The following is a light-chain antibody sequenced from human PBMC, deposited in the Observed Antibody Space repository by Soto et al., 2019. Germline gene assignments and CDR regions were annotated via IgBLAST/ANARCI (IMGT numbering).Light chain of an antibody. CDR2: DAS. V-gene: IGKV3-11*01. J-gene: IGKJ5*01. CDR1: RSVSSY. CDR3: QQRSNWPIT. Sequence: ILLAEVPAKMYLSPGESATLSCRATRSVSSYLAWYQQKPGQAPRLLIYDASSRPTDIPARFSGSGSGTDFTLTISSLEPEDFALYYCQQRSNWPITFGQGTLLE.